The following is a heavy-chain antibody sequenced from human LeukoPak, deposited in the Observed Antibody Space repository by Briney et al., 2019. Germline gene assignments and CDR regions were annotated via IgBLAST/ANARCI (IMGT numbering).Heavy chain of an antibody. V-gene: IGHV3-23*01. CDR2: ISGSGGST. J-gene: IGHJ4*02. D-gene: IGHD6-19*01. CDR1: GFTFSSYA. CDR3: TKHRMGASGWYEFDY. Sequence: GGSLRLSCAASGFTFSSYAMSWVRQAPGKGLEWVSAISGSGGSTYYADSVKGRFTISRDNSKNTLYLQMNSLRAEDTAVYYCTKHRMGASGWYEFDYWGQGTLVTVSS.